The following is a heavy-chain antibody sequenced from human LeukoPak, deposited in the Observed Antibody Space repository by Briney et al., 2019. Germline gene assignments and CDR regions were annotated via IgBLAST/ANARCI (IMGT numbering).Heavy chain of an antibody. D-gene: IGHD2-21*02. CDR1: GGSISSYY. J-gene: IGHJ4*02. V-gene: IGHV4-59*08. CDR2: IYYSGST. Sequence: SETLSLTCTVSGGSISSYYWSWIRQPPGKGLEWIGYIYYSGSTDYNPSLKSRVTISVDTSKDQFSLKLSSVTAADTAVYYCARQKSVTDPSYYFDYWGQGTLVTVSS. CDR3: ARQKSVTDPSYYFDY.